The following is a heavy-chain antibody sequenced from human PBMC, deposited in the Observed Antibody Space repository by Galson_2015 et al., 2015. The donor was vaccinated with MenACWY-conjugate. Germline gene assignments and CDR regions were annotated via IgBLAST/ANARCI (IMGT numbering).Heavy chain of an antibody. CDR3: ARLPTWGSSLGYFDY. D-gene: IGHD3-16*01. V-gene: IGHV4-59*08. Sequence: TCTVSCDSISSHHWSWFRQPPGKGLEWIAYIRETGSLKDNPSLKSRVTMSADKSNNQFSLRLISVTAADTAVYYCARLPTWGSSLGYFDYWGRGILVAVSS. CDR2: IRETGSL. CDR1: CDSISSHH. J-gene: IGHJ4*02.